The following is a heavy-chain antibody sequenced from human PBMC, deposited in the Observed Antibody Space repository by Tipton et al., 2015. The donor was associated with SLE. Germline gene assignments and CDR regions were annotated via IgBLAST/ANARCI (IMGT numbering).Heavy chain of an antibody. CDR2: ISGSGGST. J-gene: IGHJ4*02. D-gene: IGHD6-13*01. CDR1: GFTFTSYA. CDR3: AKDRPYGSSWYGTSSD. V-gene: IGHV3-23*01. Sequence: SLRLSCAASGFTFTSYAMTWVRQAPGKGLEWVSAISGSGGSTYYADSVKGRFTISRDNSKNSLHLQMNSLRAEDTAVYYCAKDRPYGSSWYGTSSDWGQGILVAVSS.